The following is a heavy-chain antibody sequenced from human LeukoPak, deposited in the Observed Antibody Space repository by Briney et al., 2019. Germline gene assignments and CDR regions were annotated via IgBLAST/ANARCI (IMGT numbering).Heavy chain of an antibody. Sequence: ETLSLTCTVSGCTIRGSSDYWGRIPQAPGKGLAWIGSIYYSGSTYYTPSLKTRVTISVDTPKNQFYVKLTSVTAADTAEYYCARNESVLGTTGLNDFFDDWGQGTLVTVSS. D-gene: IGHD1-26*01. CDR1: GCTIRGSSDY. CDR3: ARNESVLGTTGLNDFFDD. CDR2: IYYSGST. V-gene: IGHV4-39*01. J-gene: IGHJ4*02.